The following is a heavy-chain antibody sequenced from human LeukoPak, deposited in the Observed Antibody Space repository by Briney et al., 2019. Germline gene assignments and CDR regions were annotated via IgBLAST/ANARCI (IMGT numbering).Heavy chain of an antibody. CDR1: GFTFSNYN. J-gene: IGHJ4*02. CDR2: ISSSSSTI. D-gene: IGHD2-15*01. Sequence: GGSLRLSCAASGFTFSNYNMNWVRQAPGKGLEWVSYISSSSSTIYNADSVKGRFNISRDNAKNSLYLQMNSLRAEDTAVYYCARGLYCSGGSCYGRFDYWGQGTLVTVSS. CDR3: ARGLYCSGGSCYGRFDY. V-gene: IGHV3-48*01.